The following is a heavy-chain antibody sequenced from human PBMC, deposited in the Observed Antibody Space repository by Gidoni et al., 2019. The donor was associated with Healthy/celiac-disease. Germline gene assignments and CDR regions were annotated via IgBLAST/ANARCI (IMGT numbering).Heavy chain of an antibody. J-gene: IGHJ6*03. D-gene: IGHD2-2*03. Sequence: QVQLQESGPGLVKPSETLSLTCTVSGGSISIYYWSWIRQPPGKGLEWIGYIYYSGSTNYNPSLKSRVTISVDTSKNQFSLKLSSVTAADTAVYYCARGRGYCSSTSCYGYYYYYMDVWGKGTTVTVSS. CDR3: ARGRGYCSSTSCYGYYYYYMDV. V-gene: IGHV4-59*01. CDR2: IYYSGST. CDR1: GGSISIYY.